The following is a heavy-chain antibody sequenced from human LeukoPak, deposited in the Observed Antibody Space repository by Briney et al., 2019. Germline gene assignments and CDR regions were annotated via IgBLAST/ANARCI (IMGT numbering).Heavy chain of an antibody. CDR1: RFTFSSYW. D-gene: IGHD4-17*01. CDR2: IKQDGSEK. CDR3: ARSTYGAFDI. Sequence: GGSLRLSCAASRFTFSSYWMSWVRQAPGKGLEWVADIKQDGSEKYFADSVKGRFTISRDNAKNSLYLQMNSLRPEDTAVYYCARSTYGAFDIRGQGTMVAVSS. J-gene: IGHJ3*02. V-gene: IGHV3-7*05.